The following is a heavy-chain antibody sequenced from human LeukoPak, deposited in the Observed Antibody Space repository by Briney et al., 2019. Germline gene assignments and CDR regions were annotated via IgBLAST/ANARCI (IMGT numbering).Heavy chain of an antibody. CDR3: ARVAATIDY. D-gene: IGHD2-15*01. V-gene: IGHV3-21*01. Sequence: GGSLRLSCAASGFTFSSYGMNWFRQAPGKGLEWVSSISSSSSYIYYADSVKGRFTISRDNAKNSLYLQKNSLRAEDTAVYYCARVAATIDYWGQGTLVTVSS. CDR2: ISSSSSYI. J-gene: IGHJ4*02. CDR1: GFTFSSYG.